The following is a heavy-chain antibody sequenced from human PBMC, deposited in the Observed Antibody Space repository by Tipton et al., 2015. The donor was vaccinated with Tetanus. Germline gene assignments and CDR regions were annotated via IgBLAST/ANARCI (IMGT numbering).Heavy chain of an antibody. CDR2: IWFDGSKT. Sequence: SLRLSCAASGFTLRRYGMHWVRQAPGKGLEWVAIIWFDGSKTYYADSMKGRFTVSRDNAKNSLSLQMKSLGDEDTAMYYCATGRTLDYWGQGTRVTVST. J-gene: IGHJ4*02. V-gene: IGHV3-33*03. D-gene: IGHD1-26*01. CDR3: ATGRTLDY. CDR1: GFTLRRYG.